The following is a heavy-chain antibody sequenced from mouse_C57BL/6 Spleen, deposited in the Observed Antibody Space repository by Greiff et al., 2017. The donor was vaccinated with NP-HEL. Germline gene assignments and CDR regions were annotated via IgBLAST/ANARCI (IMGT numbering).Heavy chain of an antibody. D-gene: IGHD1-1*01. J-gene: IGHJ1*03. CDR3: AYGSPWYFDV. V-gene: IGHV3-6*01. CDR1: GYSITSGYY. CDR2: ISYDGSN. Sequence: DVQLQESGPGLVKPSQSLSLTCSVTGYSITSGYYWNWIRQFPGNKLEWMGYISYDGSNNYNPSLKNRISITRDTSKNQFFLKLNSVTTEDTATYYCAYGSPWYFDVWGTGTTVTVSS.